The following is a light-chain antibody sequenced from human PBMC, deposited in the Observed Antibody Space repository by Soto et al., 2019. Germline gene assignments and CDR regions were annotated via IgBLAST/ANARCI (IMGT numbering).Light chain of an antibody. CDR3: QQCYSTHYT. CDR2: WAS. Sequence: DIVLTQSPDSLAVSLGERATINCKSSQSVLYSSNNKNYLAWYQQKPGQPPKLLIYWASTRESGVPDRFSGSGSGTDFTLTISSLQAEDVAVYYCQQCYSTHYTFGQGTKLEIK. V-gene: IGKV4-1*01. J-gene: IGKJ2*01. CDR1: QSVLYSSNNKNY.